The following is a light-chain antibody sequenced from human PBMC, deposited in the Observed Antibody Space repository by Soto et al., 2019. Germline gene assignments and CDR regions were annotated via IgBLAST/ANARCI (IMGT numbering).Light chain of an antibody. V-gene: IGKV1-8*01. CDR3: QQYYSYPLT. CDR1: QGISSY. Sequence: AILMTHSPSSLSSSTGYILTITCRASQGISSYLAWYQQKPGKAPKLLIYAASALQSGVPSRFSGSGSGTDFTLTISCLQSEDFATYYCQQYYSYPLTFGGGTKVDIK. CDR2: AAS. J-gene: IGKJ4*01.